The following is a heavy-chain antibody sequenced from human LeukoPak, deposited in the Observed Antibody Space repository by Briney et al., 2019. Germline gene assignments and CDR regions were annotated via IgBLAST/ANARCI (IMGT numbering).Heavy chain of an antibody. Sequence: SQTLSLTCTVSGGSISSGGYYWNWLRQHPGKGLEWIGYIYYSGSTYYNPSLKSRVTISVDTSKNQFSLKLSSVTAADTAVYYCARTQRRANHGMDVWGQGTTVTVSS. CDR3: ARTQRRANHGMDV. CDR1: GGSISSGGYY. CDR2: IYYSGST. J-gene: IGHJ6*02. V-gene: IGHV4-31*03.